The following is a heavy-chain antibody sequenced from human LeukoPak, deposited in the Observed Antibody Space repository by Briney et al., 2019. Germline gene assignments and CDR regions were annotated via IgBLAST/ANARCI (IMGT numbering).Heavy chain of an antibody. V-gene: IGHV4-39*01. CDR2: IYFSGST. J-gene: IGHJ4*02. D-gene: IGHD1-26*01. CDR1: GGSISSSSYY. CDR3: ARLLGPYYFFDY. Sequence: SETLSLTCTVSGGSISSSSYYWGWIRQPPGKGLEWIGSIYFSGSTYYIPSLKSRVTISVNTSKNQFSLNLSSVNAADTAVYYCARLLGPYYFFDYWGQGTLVTVSS.